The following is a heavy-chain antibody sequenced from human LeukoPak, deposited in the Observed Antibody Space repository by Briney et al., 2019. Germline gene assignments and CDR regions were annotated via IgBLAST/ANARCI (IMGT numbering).Heavy chain of an antibody. J-gene: IGHJ6*04. V-gene: IGHV3-48*01. CDR2: ISSSSTI. CDR1: GFTFSSYS. D-gene: IGHD2-15*01. Sequence: PGGSLRLSCAASGFTFSSYSMNWVRQAPGKGLEWVSYISSSSTIYYADSVEGRFTISRDNAKNSLYLQMNSLRAEDTAVYYCAGGYPGGVWGKGTTVTVSS. CDR3: AGGYPGGV.